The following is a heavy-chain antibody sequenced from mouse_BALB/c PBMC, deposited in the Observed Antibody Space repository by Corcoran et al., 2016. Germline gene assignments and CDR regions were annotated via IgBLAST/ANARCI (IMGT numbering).Heavy chain of an antibody. J-gene: IGHJ4*01. CDR1: GNSFTKHG. CDR2: MNPNTGEP. CDR3: TDGSYYYIMDF. V-gene: IGHV9-3-1*01. D-gene: IGHD2-3*01. Sequence: QIQLVQSGPELKKPGETITISCKASGNSFTKHGMNWVKQAPGKDLKWMGWMNPNTGEPTYADDFKGRFAFSLETSASTAYLQINNLKNEDTATYFCTDGSYYYIMDFWGQGTSVTVSS.